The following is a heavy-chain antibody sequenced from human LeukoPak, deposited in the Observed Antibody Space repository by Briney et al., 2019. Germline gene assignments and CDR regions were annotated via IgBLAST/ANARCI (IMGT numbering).Heavy chain of an antibody. CDR2: IYWDDDK. CDR1: GGSFSGDF. V-gene: IGHV2-5*08. CDR3: AHSPHDVVVPAASKGVAGVFDY. J-gene: IGHJ4*02. Sequence: TLSLTCAVYGGSFSGDFWSWIRQSPGKGLEWLALIYWDDDKRYSPSLKSRLTITKDTSKNQVVLTMTNMDPVDTATYYCAHSPHDVVVPAASKGVAGVFDYWGQGTLVTVSS. D-gene: IGHD2-2*01.